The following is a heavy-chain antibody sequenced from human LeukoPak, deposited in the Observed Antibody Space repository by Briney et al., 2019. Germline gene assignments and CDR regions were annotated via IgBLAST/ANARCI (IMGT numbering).Heavy chain of an antibody. V-gene: IGHV3-15*01. CDR1: GFTFSNAW. Sequence: PGGSLRLSCAASGFTFSNAWMSWVRQAPGKGLEWVGRIKSKTDGGTTDYAAPVKGRFTISRDDSKNTLYLQMNSLKTEDTAVYYCTTTRRGYSGYGRIDYWGQGTLVTVSS. CDR3: TTTRRGYSGYGRIDY. D-gene: IGHD5-12*01. CDR2: IKSKTDGGTT. J-gene: IGHJ4*02.